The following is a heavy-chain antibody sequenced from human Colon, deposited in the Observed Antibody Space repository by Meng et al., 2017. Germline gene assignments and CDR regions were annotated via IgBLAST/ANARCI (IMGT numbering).Heavy chain of an antibody. D-gene: IGHD6-19*01. V-gene: IGHV3-11*01. CDR3: ARGWLAN. Sequence: GESLKISCAASGFTFSDSYMNWIRQAPGKGLEWVSYSHGNTVYYADSVKGRFTISRDNAKNSLYLQMNSLRVGDTAVYYCARGWLANWGQGTLVTVSS. CDR2: SHGNTV. J-gene: IGHJ4*02. CDR1: GFTFSDSY.